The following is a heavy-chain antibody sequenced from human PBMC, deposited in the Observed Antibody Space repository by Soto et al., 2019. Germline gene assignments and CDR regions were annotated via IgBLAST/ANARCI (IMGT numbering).Heavy chain of an antibody. D-gene: IGHD3-3*01. CDR3: ARCRITIFGVVIPYFDY. Sequence: SETLSLTCTVSGGSISSGGYYWSWIRQHPGKGLEWIGYIYYSGSTYYNPSLKSRVTISVDTSKNQSSLKLSSVTAADTAVYYCARCRITIFGVVIPYFDYWGQGTLVSVSS. CDR1: GGSISSGGYY. CDR2: IYYSGST. V-gene: IGHV4-31*03. J-gene: IGHJ4*02.